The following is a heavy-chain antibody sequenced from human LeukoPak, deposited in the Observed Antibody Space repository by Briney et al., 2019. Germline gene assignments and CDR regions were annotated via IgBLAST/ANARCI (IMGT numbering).Heavy chain of an antibody. CDR2: VDPEDGET. Sequence: ASVKVSCKASGYTFTDYYMHWVQQAPGKGLEWMGRVDPEDGETIYAEKFQGRVTITADTSTDTAYMELSSLRSEDTAVYYCAMGVGHIPDAFDIWGQGTMVTVSS. V-gene: IGHV1-69-2*01. J-gene: IGHJ3*02. CDR1: GYTFTDYY. CDR3: AMGVGHIPDAFDI. D-gene: IGHD1-26*01.